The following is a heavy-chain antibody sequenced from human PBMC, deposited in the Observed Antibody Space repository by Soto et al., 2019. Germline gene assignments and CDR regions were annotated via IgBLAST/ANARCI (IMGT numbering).Heavy chain of an antibody. J-gene: IGHJ4*02. CDR3: TRTTVTTSDFDY. V-gene: IGHV3-23*01. CDR2: INGGGDST. D-gene: IGHD4-17*01. Sequence: GGSLRLSCAASGFTFSSYAMSWVRQAPGKGLEWVSGINGGGDSTYFADSVRGRFTISRDNSKNTLFLQMNSLKTEDTAVYYCTRTTVTTSDFDYWGQGTLVTVSS. CDR1: GFTFSSYA.